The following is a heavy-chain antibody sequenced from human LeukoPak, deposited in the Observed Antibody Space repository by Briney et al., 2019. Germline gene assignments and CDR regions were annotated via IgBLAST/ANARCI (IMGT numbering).Heavy chain of an antibody. CDR1: GFTFSSYG. D-gene: IGHD6-19*01. CDR3: AKDHIAVAALTGGDY. CDR2: ISYDGSNK. Sequence: GGSLILSCAASGFTFSSYGMHWVRQAPGKGLEWVAVISYDGSNKYYADSVKGRFTISRDNSKNTLYLQMNSLRAEDTAVYYCAKDHIAVAALTGGDYWGQGTLVTVSS. V-gene: IGHV3-30*18. J-gene: IGHJ4*02.